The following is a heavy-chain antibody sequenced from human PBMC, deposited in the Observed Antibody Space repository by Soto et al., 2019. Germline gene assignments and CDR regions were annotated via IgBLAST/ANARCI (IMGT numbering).Heavy chain of an antibody. CDR1: GFTFSDHF. CDR2: ISSSTTTM. V-gene: IGHV3-11*01. J-gene: IGHJ4*02. Sequence: PGGSLRLSCAASGFTFSDHFMSWVRQAPGKGLEWISYISSSTTTMYYADSVKGRFTISRDNAKNSLYLQMNSLRAEDTAVYYCARSRKFNFWSSDYWGQGTLVTVSS. CDR3: ARSRKFNFWSSDY. D-gene: IGHD3-3*01.